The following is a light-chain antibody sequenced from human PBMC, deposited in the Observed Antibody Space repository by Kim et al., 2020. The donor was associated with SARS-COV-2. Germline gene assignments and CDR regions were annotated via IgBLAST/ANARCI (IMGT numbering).Light chain of an antibody. CDR2: WSS. V-gene: IGKV4-1*01. CDR1: QSVLYNSNNKNY. Sequence: DIVMTQSPDSLAVSLGERATFNCKSSQSVLYNSNNKNYLAWYQQKPGQPPKLLIYWSSTREPGVPDRFTSSVSGTDFTLTISSLQAEDVAVYYCQQYYTTPFTFGPGTKVDIK. J-gene: IGKJ3*01. CDR3: QQYYTTPFT.